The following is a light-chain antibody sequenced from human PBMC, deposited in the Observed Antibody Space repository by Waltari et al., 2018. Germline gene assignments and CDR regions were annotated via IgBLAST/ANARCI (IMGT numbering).Light chain of an antibody. CDR2: GPS. CDR3: QQYNTWPPFT. V-gene: IGKV3-15*01. J-gene: IGKJ3*01. CDR1: QSVSSN. Sequence: EIVMTQSPATLSVSPGERATLSCRASQSVSSNLAWYQHKPGQAPRLLINGPSTRATGTPARFSGSGSGTECTLTISSLQSEDFEVDYCQQYNTWPPFTFGPGTKVDIK.